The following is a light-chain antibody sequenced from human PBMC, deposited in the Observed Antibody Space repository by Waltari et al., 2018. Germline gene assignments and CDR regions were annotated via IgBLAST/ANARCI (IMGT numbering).Light chain of an antibody. CDR3: CSYAGSSTYV. Sequence: QSALTQPASVSGSPGQSITISCTGTSSDVGSYNLVSWYQQHPGKAPKLMIYEGSKRPSGVLNRFSGYKSGNTASLTIAGRQAEDEADYYCCSYAGSSTYVFGTGTKVTVL. CDR1: SSDVGSYNL. J-gene: IGLJ1*01. V-gene: IGLV2-23*01. CDR2: EGS.